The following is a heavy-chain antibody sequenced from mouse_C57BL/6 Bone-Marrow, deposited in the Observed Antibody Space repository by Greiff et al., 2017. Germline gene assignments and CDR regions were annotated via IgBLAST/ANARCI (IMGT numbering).Heavy chain of an antibody. J-gene: IGHJ4*01. V-gene: IGHV5-6*01. CDR1: GFTFSSYG. CDR3: ARHFDAMDY. Sequence: EVQLQQSGGDLVKPGGSLKLSCAASGFTFSSYGMSWVRQTPDKRLEWVATISSGGSYTYYPDSVKGRFTITTDNAKNTLYLQMSSVESEDTAWYYWARHFDAMDYWGQGTSVTVSS. CDR2: ISSGGSYT.